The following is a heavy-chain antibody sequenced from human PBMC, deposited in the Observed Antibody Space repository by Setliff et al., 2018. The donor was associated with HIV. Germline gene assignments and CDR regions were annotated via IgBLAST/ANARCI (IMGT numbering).Heavy chain of an antibody. D-gene: IGHD2-21*01. CDR1: GGSISSSSNY. CDR2: IYYSGST. CDR3: ARTLIVVVWVGAFDI. Sequence: PSETLSLTCTVSGGSISSSSNYWGWIRQPPGKGLEWIGNIYYSGSTYYNPSLKSRVTISVDTSKNQFSLKLSSVTAADTAVYYCARTLIVVVWVGAFDIWGQGTMVTVSS. V-gene: IGHV4-39*01. J-gene: IGHJ3*02.